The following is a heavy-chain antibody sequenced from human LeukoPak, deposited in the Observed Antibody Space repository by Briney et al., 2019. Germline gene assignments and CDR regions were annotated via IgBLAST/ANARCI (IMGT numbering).Heavy chain of an antibody. CDR1: GFTFSSYA. CDR2: ISSNGGST. J-gene: IGHJ4*02. D-gene: IGHD3-22*01. Sequence: GGSLRLFCAASGFTFSSYAMHWVRQAPGKGLEYVSAISSNGGSTYYANSVKGRFTISRDNSKNTLYLQMGSLRAEDMAVYYCAREPPHYYDSSGYYDYWGQGTLVTVSS. CDR3: AREPPHYYDSSGYYDY. V-gene: IGHV3-64*01.